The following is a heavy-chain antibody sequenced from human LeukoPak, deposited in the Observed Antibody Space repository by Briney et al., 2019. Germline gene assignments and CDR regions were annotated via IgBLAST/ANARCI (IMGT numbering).Heavy chain of an antibody. J-gene: IGHJ4*02. V-gene: IGHV3-23*01. Sequence: PGGSLKLSCAASGFTFSSYGMSWVRQAPGKGLEWVSAISGSGGTTYYADSVKGRFTISRDNSKNTLYLQMNSLSAADTAVYYCAKRRDSSGYATFDYWGQGTLVTVSS. CDR2: ISGSGGTT. CDR3: AKRRDSSGYATFDY. D-gene: IGHD3-22*01. CDR1: GFTFSSYG.